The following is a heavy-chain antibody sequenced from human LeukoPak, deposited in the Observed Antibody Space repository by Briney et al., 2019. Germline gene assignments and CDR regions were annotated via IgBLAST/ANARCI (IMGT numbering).Heavy chain of an antibody. Sequence: PGGSLRLSCAASGFTFSSYAMSWVRQAPGKGLEAPGKGLEWVSTISPSGHATYYPDSVRGRFTISRDNSKSTLHLQMDSLRAEDSALYYCAKWPEGATPKFHHWGQGTLVTVSS. CDR1: GFTFSSYA. V-gene: IGHV3-23*01. J-gene: IGHJ4*02. D-gene: IGHD1-26*01. CDR3: AKWPEGATPKFHH. CDR2: ISPSGHAT.